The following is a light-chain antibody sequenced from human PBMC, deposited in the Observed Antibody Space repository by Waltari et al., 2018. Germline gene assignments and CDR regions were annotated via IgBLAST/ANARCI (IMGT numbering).Light chain of an antibody. CDR2: WAS. CDR3: QQYYNTPLT. CDR1: QSILYSSNDKNY. V-gene: IGKV4-1*01. J-gene: IGKJ4*01. Sequence: DTVMTQSPDSLAVSLGERATINCMFSQSILYSSNDKNYLAWYQQKPGQPPKLLIHWASTRESGVPDRFSGSGSGTDFNFTISSLQAEDVAVYYCQQYYNTPLTFGGGTKVEIK.